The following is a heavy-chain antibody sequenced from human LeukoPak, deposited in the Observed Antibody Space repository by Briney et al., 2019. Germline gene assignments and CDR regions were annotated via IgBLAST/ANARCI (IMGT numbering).Heavy chain of an antibody. CDR2: IYSAGST. D-gene: IGHD3-22*01. V-gene: IGHV3-53*01. Sequence: GGSLRLSCAASGFTVSSNYMNWVRQAPGKGLEWVSVIYSAGSTYYADSVKGRFTISRDNSKNTLYLQMSSLRAEDTAVYYCARATDSSGYWGGYWGQGTLVTVSS. CDR3: ARATDSSGYWGGY. J-gene: IGHJ4*02. CDR1: GFTVSSNY.